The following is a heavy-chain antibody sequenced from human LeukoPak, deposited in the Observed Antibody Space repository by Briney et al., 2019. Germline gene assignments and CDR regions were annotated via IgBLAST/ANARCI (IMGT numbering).Heavy chain of an antibody. CDR1: GFIFSSYS. CDR3: ARVGMDTHDAFDI. J-gene: IGHJ3*02. D-gene: IGHD5-18*01. V-gene: IGHV3-48*04. CDR2: ISHSGTTM. Sequence: GGSLRLSCAASGFIFSSYSMNWVRQAPGKGLEWVSYISHSGTTMYYADSVKGRFTISRDNAKNSLYLQMNSLRAEDTAVYYCARVGMDTHDAFDIWGQGTMVTVSS.